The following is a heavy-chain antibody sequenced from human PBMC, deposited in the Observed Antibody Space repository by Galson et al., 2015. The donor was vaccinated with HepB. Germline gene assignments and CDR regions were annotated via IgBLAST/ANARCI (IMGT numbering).Heavy chain of an antibody. CDR1: GFTFRDYY. V-gene: IGHV3-7*03. D-gene: IGHD3-16*01. CDR3: ARPTYYDYVWTMDV. CDR2: LKQDGREE. Sequence: SLRLSCAASGFTFRDYYMTWVRQAPGKGLEWVASLKQDGREEYYVDSVEGRFTVSRDNAKNSLYLQMSNLRVEDTAVYYCARPTYYDYVWTMDVWGQGTTVTVSS. J-gene: IGHJ6*02.